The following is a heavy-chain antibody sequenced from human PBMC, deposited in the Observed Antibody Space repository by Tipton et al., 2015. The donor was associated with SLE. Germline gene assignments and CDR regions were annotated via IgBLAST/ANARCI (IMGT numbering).Heavy chain of an antibody. CDR1: GYTFTSYY. CDR2: INPSGGST. D-gene: IGHD3-10*01. V-gene: IGHV1-46*03. CDR3: ARVGYYGSGSYGYFDY. Sequence: QSGAEVKKPGASVKVSCKASGYTFTSYYMHWVRQAPGQGLEWMGIINPSGGSTSYAQKFQGRVTMTRDTSTSTVYMELSSLRSEDTAVYYCARVGYYGSGSYGYFDYWGQGTLVTVSS. J-gene: IGHJ4*02.